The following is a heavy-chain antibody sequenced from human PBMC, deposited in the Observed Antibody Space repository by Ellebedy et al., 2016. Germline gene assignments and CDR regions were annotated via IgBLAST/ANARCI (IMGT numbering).Heavy chain of an antibody. CDR1: EFTVSGTY. CDR3: ARDMQYQLLSGYYYYGMDV. Sequence: GGSLRLXXAASEFTVSGTYMSWVRQAPGKGLDWVSVTYSDGRTYYADSVQGRFTVSRDNSKNTLYLQMNSVRAEDTAVYYCARDMQYQLLSGYYYYGMDVWGQGTTVTVSS. J-gene: IGHJ6*02. V-gene: IGHV3-53*01. D-gene: IGHD2-2*01. CDR2: TYSDGRT.